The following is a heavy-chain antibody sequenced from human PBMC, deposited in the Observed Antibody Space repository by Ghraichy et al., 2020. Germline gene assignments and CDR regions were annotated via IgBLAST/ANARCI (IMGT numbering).Heavy chain of an antibody. J-gene: IGHJ4*02. V-gene: IGHV3-23*01. CDR3: AKTGTVGYCSSTSCRDFDN. CDR1: GFTFSSYA. D-gene: IGHD2-2*01. CDR2: ISGSGGST. Sequence: GGSLRLSCAASGFTFSSYAMSWVRRAPGRGLEWVSAISGSGGSTNYADSVKGRFTISRDNSKNTLYLQMNSLRAEDTAVYYCAKTGTVGYCSSTSCRDFDNWGQGTLVTVSS.